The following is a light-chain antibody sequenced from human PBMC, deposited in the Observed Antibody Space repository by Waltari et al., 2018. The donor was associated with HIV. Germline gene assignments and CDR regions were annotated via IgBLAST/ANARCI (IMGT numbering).Light chain of an antibody. CDR3: LQYDNWPPWT. Sequence: EVVMTQSPATLSVSPGERATLYCRASQSVGSKLAWYQQKPGQAPRLLIYDASTRATVIPARFIGTGSGTDFTLTISSLQSEDFAVYYCLQYDNWPPWTFGQGTKVEFK. J-gene: IGKJ1*01. V-gene: IGKV3-15*01. CDR2: DAS. CDR1: QSVGSK.